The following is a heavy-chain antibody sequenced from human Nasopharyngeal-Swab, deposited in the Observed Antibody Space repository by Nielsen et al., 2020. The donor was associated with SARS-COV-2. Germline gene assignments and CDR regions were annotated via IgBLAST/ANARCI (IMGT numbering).Heavy chain of an antibody. CDR3: TTGRPGIAVAGTDY. J-gene: IGHJ4*02. Sequence: WIRQPPGKGLEWVGRIKSKTDGGTTDYAAPVKGRFTISRDDSKNTLYLQMNSLKTEDTAVYYCTTGRPGIAVAGTDYWGQGILVTVSS. V-gene: IGHV3-15*01. CDR2: IKSKTDGGTT. D-gene: IGHD6-19*01.